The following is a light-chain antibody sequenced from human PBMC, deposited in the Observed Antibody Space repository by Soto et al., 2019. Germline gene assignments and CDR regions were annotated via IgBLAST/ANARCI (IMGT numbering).Light chain of an antibody. CDR1: QSVSSN. CDR2: GAS. Sequence: EIVMTQSPATLSVSPGERATHCCRASQSVSSNLAWYQQKPGQAPRLLIYGASTRATGIPARFSGSGSGTEFTLTISRLEPEDFAVYYCQQYNNWPLTFGGGTKVDI. V-gene: IGKV3-15*01. J-gene: IGKJ4*01. CDR3: QQYNNWPLT.